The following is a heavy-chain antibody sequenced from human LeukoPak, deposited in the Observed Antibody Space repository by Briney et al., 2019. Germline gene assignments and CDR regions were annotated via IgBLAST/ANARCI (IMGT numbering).Heavy chain of an antibody. CDR2: IKEDGTET. V-gene: IGHV3-7*03. Sequence: GGSLRLSCAASGSMFSSNWMSWVRLAPGKGLEWVANIKEDGTETYYVDSVKGRFTISRDNAKNSLYLQMNSLRVEDTAVYYCAREGRSLHTFWGQGTLVTVSS. CDR1: GSMFSSNW. D-gene: IGHD5/OR15-5a*01. J-gene: IGHJ4*02. CDR3: AREGRSLHTF.